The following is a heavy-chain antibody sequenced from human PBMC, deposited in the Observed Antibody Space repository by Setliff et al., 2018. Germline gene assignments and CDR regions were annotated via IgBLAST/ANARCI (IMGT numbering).Heavy chain of an antibody. Sequence: PSETLSLTCTVSGGYIRSFHWSWIRQPPGKGLEWIGYIYYSGTTNYNPSLKSRVTISVDTSKKQFSLKLSSVTAADTAVYYCARGGDIITIFGVVTPDYYYYMDVWGTGTTVTVSS. CDR3: ARGGDIITIFGVVTPDYYYYMDV. CDR2: IYYSGTT. V-gene: IGHV4-59*01. D-gene: IGHD3-3*01. CDR1: GGYIRSFH. J-gene: IGHJ6*03.